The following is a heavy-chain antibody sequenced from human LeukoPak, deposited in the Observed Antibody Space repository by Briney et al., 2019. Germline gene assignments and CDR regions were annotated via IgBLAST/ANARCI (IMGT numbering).Heavy chain of an antibody. Sequence: SSQTLSLTCTVSGGSISSGSYYWIWIRQPAGKGLEWIGRIYTSGSTNYNPSLKSRVTISVDTSKNQFSLKLSSVTAADTAVYYCAREREVNIVNYYMDVWGKGTTVTVSS. CDR2: IYTSGST. D-gene: IGHD2/OR15-2a*01. J-gene: IGHJ6*03. CDR3: AREREVNIVNYYMDV. V-gene: IGHV4-61*02. CDR1: GGSISSGSYY.